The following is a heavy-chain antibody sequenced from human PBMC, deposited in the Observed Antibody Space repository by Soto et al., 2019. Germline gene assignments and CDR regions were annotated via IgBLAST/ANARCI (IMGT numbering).Heavy chain of an antibody. CDR1: GFAFNDSA. D-gene: IGHD2-15*01. CDR3: TNNFV. J-gene: IGHJ4*02. V-gene: IGHV3-73*01. CDR2: DRSKSNNYAT. Sequence: DVQVVQSGGGLVQPGGSLKLSCAASGFAFNDSAMHWVRQASGKGLEWVARDRSKSNNYATAYPASVKGRFIVSRDDSMGTTSLQMNSLKPEDTAIYYCTNNFVWGQGVLVTVS.